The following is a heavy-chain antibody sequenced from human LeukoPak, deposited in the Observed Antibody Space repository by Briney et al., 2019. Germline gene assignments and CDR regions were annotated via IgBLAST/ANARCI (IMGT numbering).Heavy chain of an antibody. Sequence: GASVKVSCKASGYTFTGYYMHWVRQAPGQGLEWMGWINPNSGGTNYAQKFQGRVTMTRDTSISTAYMELSRLRSDDTAVYYCARDQKTIAAAGQPGYWGQGTLVTVSS. V-gene: IGHV1-2*02. J-gene: IGHJ4*02. CDR2: INPNSGGT. D-gene: IGHD6-13*01. CDR1: GYTFTGYY. CDR3: ARDQKTIAAAGQPGY.